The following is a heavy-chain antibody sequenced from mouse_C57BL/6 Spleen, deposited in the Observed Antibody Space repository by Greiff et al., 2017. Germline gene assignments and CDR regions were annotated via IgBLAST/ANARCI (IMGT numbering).Heavy chain of an antibody. CDR3: ARSGYYALDY. D-gene: IGHD2-3*01. CDR1: GYAFSSSW. J-gene: IGHJ2*01. Sequence: VQLVESGPELVKPGASVTISCKASGYAFSSSWMNWVKQRPGKGLEWIGRIYPGDGDTNYNGKFKGKATLTADKSSSTAYMQLSSLTSEDSAVYFCARSGYYALDYWGQGTTLTVSS. CDR2: IYPGDGDT. V-gene: IGHV1-82*01.